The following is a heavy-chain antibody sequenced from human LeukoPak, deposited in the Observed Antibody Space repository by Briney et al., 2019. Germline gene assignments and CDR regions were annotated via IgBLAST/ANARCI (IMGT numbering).Heavy chain of an antibody. V-gene: IGHV3-7*03. Sequence: GGSLRLSCAASGFTFSNYWMSWVRQAPGKGLEWVANIRQDGSDKNYVDAVKGRFTISRDNAKNSLYLQMSSLRVEDTAVYFCAKDQLNRFCSGGSCSITHDYWGQGTLVTVSS. D-gene: IGHD2-15*01. CDR3: AKDQLNRFCSGGSCSITHDY. CDR1: GFTFSNYW. J-gene: IGHJ4*02. CDR2: IRQDGSDK.